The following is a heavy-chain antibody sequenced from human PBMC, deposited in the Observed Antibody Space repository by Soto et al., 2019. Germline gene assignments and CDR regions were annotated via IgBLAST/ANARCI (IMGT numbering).Heavy chain of an antibody. V-gene: IGHV1-69*01. D-gene: IGHD2-21*01. J-gene: IGHJ2*01. CDR3: ARVGPPSPSVIWFFDL. CDR1: GGSFRTYA. CDR2: IIPMLAAP. Sequence: QGQLVQSGAEVKKPGSSVKVSCKASGGSFRTYAINWVGQAPGQGLEWMGGIIPMLAAPTYAQKFQGRLTITADESTTTVYMELSSLTSEDTAVYYCARVGPPSPSVIWFFDLWGRGTLVTVSS.